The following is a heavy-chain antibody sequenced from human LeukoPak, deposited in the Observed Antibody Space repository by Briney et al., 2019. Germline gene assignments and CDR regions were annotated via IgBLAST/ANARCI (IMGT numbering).Heavy chain of an antibody. Sequence: PSETLSLTCTVSGGSISSYYWSWTRQPPGKGLEWIGYIYYSGSTNYNPSLKSRVTISVDTSKNQFSLKLSSVTAADTAVYYCARVNYYYDSSGYYLRAFDIWGQGTMVTVSS. J-gene: IGHJ3*02. CDR2: IYYSGST. CDR3: ARVNYYYDSSGYYLRAFDI. V-gene: IGHV4-59*01. CDR1: GGSISSYY. D-gene: IGHD3-22*01.